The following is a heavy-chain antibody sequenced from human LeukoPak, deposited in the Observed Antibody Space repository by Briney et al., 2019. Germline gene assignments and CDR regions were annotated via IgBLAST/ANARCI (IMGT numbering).Heavy chain of an antibody. D-gene: IGHD6-19*01. J-gene: IGHJ3*02. CDR1: GYSFTSYW. Sequence: GESLKISCKGSGYSFTSYWIGWVRQMPGKGLEWMGIIYPGDSDTRYSPSFQGQVTISADKSISTAYLQWSSLKASDTAMYYCAIIAVPGDADVVGAFDIWGQGTMVTVSS. CDR2: IYPGDSDT. V-gene: IGHV5-51*01. CDR3: AIIAVPGDADVVGAFDI.